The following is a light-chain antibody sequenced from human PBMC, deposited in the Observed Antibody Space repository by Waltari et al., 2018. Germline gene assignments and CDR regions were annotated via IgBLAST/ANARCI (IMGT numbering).Light chain of an antibody. V-gene: IGLV1-44*01. Sequence: QSVLTQPPSASGTPGQRVTISCSGSRSNFVRNPVSWYQQFPGTAPKLLIFTDNRRPSGVPDRVSASKSGTSASLAISGLQSEDEAHYYCSTWDDSLNGAVFGGGTRVTVL. CDR2: TDN. CDR3: STWDDSLNGAV. CDR1: RSNFVRNP. J-gene: IGLJ3*02.